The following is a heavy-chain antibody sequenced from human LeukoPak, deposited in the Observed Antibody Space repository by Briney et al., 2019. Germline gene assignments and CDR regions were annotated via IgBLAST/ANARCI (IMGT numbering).Heavy chain of an antibody. V-gene: IGHV1-18*01. J-gene: IGHJ4*02. D-gene: IGHD4-23*01. CDR2: ISAYNGNT. CDR1: GYTFTSYG. CDR3: ARKHIGAYGGNLYYFDH. Sequence: ASVKVSCKASGYTFTSYGISWVRQAPGQGLEWMGWISAYNGNTNYAQKLQGRVTMTTDTSTSTAYMELRSLRSDDTAVYYCARKHIGAYGGNLYYFDHWGQGTLVTVSS.